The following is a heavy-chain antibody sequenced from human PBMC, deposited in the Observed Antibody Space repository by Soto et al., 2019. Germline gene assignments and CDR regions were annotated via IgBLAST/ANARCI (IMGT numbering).Heavy chain of an antibody. CDR1: GFSLTTSGVG. Sequence: QITLNESGPPVVRPTETLTLTCRFSGFSLTTSGVGVGWMRQSPGKAPEWLALIYWDDDKRYSASLKSRLTINKDTSKNQVVLTVSDLDPTDTATYYCAHRVLRTVFGLVTTTAIYFDFWGQGAPVAVSS. D-gene: IGHD3-3*01. CDR3: AHRVLRTVFGLVTTTAIYFDF. J-gene: IGHJ4*02. V-gene: IGHV2-5*02. CDR2: IYWDDDK.